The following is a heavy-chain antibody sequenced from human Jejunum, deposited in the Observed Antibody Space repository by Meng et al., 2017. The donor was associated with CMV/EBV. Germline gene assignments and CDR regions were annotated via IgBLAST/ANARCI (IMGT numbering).Heavy chain of an antibody. CDR2: IHYDASSK. CDR3: ARDFQWHIDY. Sequence: LSHEASGFAFSHYGMNWVRQAPGKGLEWVTFIHYDASSKDYADSVKGRFTISRDNSKNTVYLQMNSLRPEDTAVYYCARDFQWHIDYWGQGTLVTSPQ. J-gene: IGHJ4*02. V-gene: IGHV3-30*02. CDR1: GFAFSHYG. D-gene: IGHD2/OR15-2a*01.